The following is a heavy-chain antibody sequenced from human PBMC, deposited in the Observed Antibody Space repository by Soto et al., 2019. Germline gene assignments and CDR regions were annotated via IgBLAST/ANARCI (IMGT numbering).Heavy chain of an antibody. V-gene: IGHV3-23*01. Sequence: GGSLRLSCAASGFTFSSYAMSWVRQAPGKGLEWVSAISGSGGSTYYADSVKGRFTISRDNSKNTLHLQMNSLRAEDTAVYYCAKDCLGYCSGGSPDYWGQGTLVIVSS. CDR2: ISGSGGST. CDR3: AKDCLGYCSGGSPDY. D-gene: IGHD2-15*01. J-gene: IGHJ4*02. CDR1: GFTFSSYA.